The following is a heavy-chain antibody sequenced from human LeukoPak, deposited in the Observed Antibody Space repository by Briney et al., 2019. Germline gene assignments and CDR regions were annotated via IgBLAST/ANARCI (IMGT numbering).Heavy chain of an antibody. V-gene: IGHV3-23*01. CDR2: ISSTGGTT. J-gene: IGHJ4*02. CDR3: AKDWPPDY. CDR1: GFTFSSYD. Sequence: PGGSLRLSCAASGFTFSSYDMSWVRQAPGKGLGWVSGISSTGGTTYSADSVKGRFAISRDNSKNTLYLQMNSLRAEDTALYYCAKDWPPDYWGQGTLVTVSS.